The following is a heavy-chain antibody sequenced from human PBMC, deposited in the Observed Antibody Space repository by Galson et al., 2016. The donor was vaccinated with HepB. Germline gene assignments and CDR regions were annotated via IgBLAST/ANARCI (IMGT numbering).Heavy chain of an antibody. J-gene: IGHJ6*02. CDR1: GFTFSSSA. Sequence: SVKVSCKASGFTFSSSAVQWVRQARGQRLEWIGWIVVGSGNTKYAQKFQERLTITRDMSTSTAYMEMSSLRPEDTAVYYCGAPNTAMGMSYYYYGMDVWGQGTTVTVSS. CDR2: IVVGSGNT. V-gene: IGHV1-58*01. D-gene: IGHD5-18*01. CDR3: GAPNTAMGMSYYYYGMDV.